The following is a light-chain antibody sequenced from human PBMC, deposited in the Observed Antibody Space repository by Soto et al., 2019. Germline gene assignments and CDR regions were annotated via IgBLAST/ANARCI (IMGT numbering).Light chain of an antibody. CDR2: DAS. J-gene: IGKJ1*01. CDR1: QSVSGW. CDR3: QQYETFSGT. Sequence: DIPMTQSPSTLSASVGDTVTVTCRASQSVSGWLAWYQQKPGEAPKLLIYDASALPRGVPSRFSVSGSGKKLTLTIASLQPDDCATYYCQQYETFSGTFGQGTKVEI. V-gene: IGKV1-5*01.